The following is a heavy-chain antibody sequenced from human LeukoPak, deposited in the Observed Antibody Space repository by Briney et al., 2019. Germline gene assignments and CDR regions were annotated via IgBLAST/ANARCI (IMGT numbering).Heavy chain of an antibody. CDR1: GGSLSSSSYY. CDR3: ARSSGSYQGDFDY. D-gene: IGHD1-26*01. J-gene: IGHJ4*02. CDR2: IYYSGST. Sequence: PSETLSLTCTVSGGSLSSSSYYCGWIRQPPGKGLEWIGYIYYSGSTNHNPSLKSRVTISVDTSKNQFSLKLSSVTAADTAVYYCARSSGSYQGDFDYWGQGTLVTVSS. V-gene: IGHV4-61*05.